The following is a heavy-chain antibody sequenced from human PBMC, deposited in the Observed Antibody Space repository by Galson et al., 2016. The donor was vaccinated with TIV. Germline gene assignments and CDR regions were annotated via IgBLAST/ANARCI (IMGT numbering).Heavy chain of an antibody. D-gene: IGHD3-10*01. V-gene: IGHV3-33*01. CDR3: AREFRDYYFDY. J-gene: IGHJ4*02. CDR2: IWYDGSNI. CDR1: GFTFGSYG. Sequence: SLRLSCAASGFTFGSYGMHWVRQAPVKGLEWVAAIWYDGSNIHYADSVKGRFTISRDNSKNILYLQMDSLRVVDTALYYCAREFRDYYFDYWGQGTLAIVSS.